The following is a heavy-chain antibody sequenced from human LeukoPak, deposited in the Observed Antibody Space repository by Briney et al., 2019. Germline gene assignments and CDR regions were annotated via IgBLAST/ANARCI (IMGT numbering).Heavy chain of an antibody. Sequence: ASVTVSCKVSGYTLTELSMHWVRQAPGKGLEWMGGFDPEDGETIYAQKFQGRVTMTEDTSTDTAYMELSSLRSEDTAVYYCATITPTPSSSLEYWGQGTLVTVSS. CDR2: FDPEDGET. D-gene: IGHD6-13*01. V-gene: IGHV1-24*01. J-gene: IGHJ4*02. CDR1: GYTLTELS. CDR3: ATITPTPSSSLEY.